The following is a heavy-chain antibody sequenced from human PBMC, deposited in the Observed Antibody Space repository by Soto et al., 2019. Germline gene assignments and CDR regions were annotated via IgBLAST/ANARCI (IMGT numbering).Heavy chain of an antibody. Sequence: QIHLVQSGAEVKKPGASVKVSCKASGYTFTSFGISWVRQAPGQGLEWMGWISGYSANTHYAHNVQGRVSMTTDTSTNTAYMELRSLRSDDTAVYYCARGTGDLAYWGQGTLVTVSS. CDR3: ARGTGDLAY. J-gene: IGHJ4*02. D-gene: IGHD7-27*01. CDR1: GYTFTSFG. V-gene: IGHV1-18*04. CDR2: ISGYSANT.